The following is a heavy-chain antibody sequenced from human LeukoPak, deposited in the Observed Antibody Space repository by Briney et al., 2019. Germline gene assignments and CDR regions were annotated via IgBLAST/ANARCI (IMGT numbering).Heavy chain of an antibody. J-gene: IGHJ4*02. V-gene: IGHV4-59*11. CDR2: IYYSGST. CDR3: ASGSSSSRYIPFDY. Sequence: TSETLSLTWTVFGVSISSHYCNLSRQPPGKGLEWIGYIYYSGSTNYNPSLKSRVTISVDTSKNQFSLKLSSVTAADTCVYYCASGSSSSRYIPFDYWGQGTLVTVSS. CDR1: GVSISSHY. D-gene: IGHD6-13*01.